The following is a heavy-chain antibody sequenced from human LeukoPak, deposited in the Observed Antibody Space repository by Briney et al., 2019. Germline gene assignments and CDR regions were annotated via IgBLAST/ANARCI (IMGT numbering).Heavy chain of an antibody. CDR2: ISSSSSYI. J-gene: IGHJ3*02. Sequence: GGSLRLSCAASGFIFSTFNMNWVRQAPGKGLEWVSSISSSSSYIYYADSVKGRFTISRDNAKNSLYLQMNSLRAKDTAVYYCARDRLERRGAFDIWGQGTMVTVSS. D-gene: IGHD1-1*01. CDR3: ARDRLERRGAFDI. CDR1: GFIFSTFN. V-gene: IGHV3-21*01.